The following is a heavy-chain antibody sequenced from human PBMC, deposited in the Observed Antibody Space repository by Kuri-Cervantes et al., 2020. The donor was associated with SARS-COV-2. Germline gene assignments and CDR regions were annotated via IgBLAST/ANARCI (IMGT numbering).Heavy chain of an antibody. D-gene: IGHD3-9*01. J-gene: IGHJ5*02. CDR2: IYTSGST. CDR3: ARDTYYGILTGYSPLRFDP. CDR1: ARSLSSYY. V-gene: IGHV4-4*07. Sequence: SETLSLTCTVPARSLSSYYWSWSRQPAGKGLEWIGRIYTSGSTNYNPSLKSRVTMSVDTSKNQSSLKLGSVTAADTAVYYCARDTYYGILTGYSPLRFDPWGQGTLVTVSS.